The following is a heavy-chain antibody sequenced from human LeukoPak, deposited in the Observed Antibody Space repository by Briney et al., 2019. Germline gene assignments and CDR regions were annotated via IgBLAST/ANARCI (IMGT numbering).Heavy chain of an antibody. CDR3: ARDPSPEVVVISWFDP. CDR1: GFTFSSYA. V-gene: IGHV3-30-3*01. Sequence: ERSLRLSCAASGFTFSSYAMHWVRQAPGKGLEWVAVISYDGSNKYYADSVKGRFTISRDNSKNTLYLQMNSLRAEDTAVYYCARDPSPEVVVISWFDPWGQGTLVTVSS. D-gene: IGHD3-22*01. J-gene: IGHJ5*02. CDR2: ISYDGSNK.